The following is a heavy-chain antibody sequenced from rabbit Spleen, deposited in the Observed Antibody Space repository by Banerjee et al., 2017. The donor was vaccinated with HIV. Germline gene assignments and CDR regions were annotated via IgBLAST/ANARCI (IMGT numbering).Heavy chain of an antibody. V-gene: IGHV1S45*01. CDR1: AFSSNNNVY. D-gene: IGHD7-1*01. CDR3: ARSAGYISYGMDL. Sequence: QEQLVESGGGLVQPEGSQTLTCTASAFSSNNNVYLCWVRQAPGKGLEWIGCIHAASANTYYASWAKGRFTISKTSSTTVTLQMTSLTAADTATYFCARSAGYISYGMDLWGQGTLVTVS. CDR2: IHAASANT. J-gene: IGHJ6*01.